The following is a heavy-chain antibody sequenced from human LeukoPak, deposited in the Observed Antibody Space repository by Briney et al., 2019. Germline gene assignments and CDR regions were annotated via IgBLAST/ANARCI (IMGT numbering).Heavy chain of an antibody. CDR3: ARGLWFGDENPPYFDY. V-gene: IGHV4-61*02. J-gene: IGHJ4*02. CDR2: IYTSGST. D-gene: IGHD3-10*01. CDR1: GGSISSGSYY. Sequence: SETLSLTCTVSGGSISSGSYYWSWIRQPAGKGLEWIGRIYTSGSTNYNPSLKSRATISVDTSRNQFSLKLSSVTAADTAVYYCARGLWFGDENPPYFDYWGQGILVTVSS.